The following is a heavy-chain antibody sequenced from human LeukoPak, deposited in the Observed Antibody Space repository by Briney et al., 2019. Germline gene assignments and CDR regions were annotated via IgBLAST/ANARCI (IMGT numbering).Heavy chain of an antibody. J-gene: IGHJ4*02. CDR2: ISYSGST. V-gene: IGHV4-39*01. Sequence: NPSETLSLTCTVSGGSISSSSYYWGWIRHPPGKGLEWSGRISYSGSTYYNPSLKSRVTISVDTSKNQFSLQLSSVTAADTAVYYGARRRGYYFDYWGQGTLVTVSS. CDR3: ARRRGYYFDY. CDR1: GGSISSSSYY.